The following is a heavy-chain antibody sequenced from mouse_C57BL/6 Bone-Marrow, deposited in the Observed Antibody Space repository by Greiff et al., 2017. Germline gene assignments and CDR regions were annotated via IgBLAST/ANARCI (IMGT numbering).Heavy chain of an antibody. CDR3: ARDDYEGYWYFDV. V-gene: IGHV5-15*01. CDR1: GFTFSDYG. D-gene: IGHD2-4*01. Sequence: DVQLVESGGGLVQPGGSLKLSCAASGFTFSDYGMTWVRQAPRKGPEWVAFISHLAYSIYYADTVTGQFTLSRENAKNTLYLEMSRLMSEDTAMYDGARDDYEGYWYFDVWGTGTTVTVSS. J-gene: IGHJ1*03. CDR2: ISHLAYSI.